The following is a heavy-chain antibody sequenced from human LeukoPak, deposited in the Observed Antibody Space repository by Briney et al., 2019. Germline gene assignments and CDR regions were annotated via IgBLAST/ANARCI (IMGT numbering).Heavy chain of an antibody. Sequence: GGSLRLSCAASGFTFSSYGMHWVRQAPGKGLEWVAVIWYDGSNKYYADSVKGRFTISRDNSKNTLYLQMNSLRAEDTAVYYCARVFAPHYGSGWSFDYWGQGTLVTVSS. CDR3: ARVFAPHYGSGWSFDY. CDR1: GFTFSSYG. CDR2: IWYDGSNK. D-gene: IGHD6-19*01. J-gene: IGHJ4*02. V-gene: IGHV3-33*01.